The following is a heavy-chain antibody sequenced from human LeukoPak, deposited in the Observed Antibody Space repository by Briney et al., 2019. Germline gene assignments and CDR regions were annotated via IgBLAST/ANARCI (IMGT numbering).Heavy chain of an antibody. CDR2: ISAYNGNT. Sequence: ASVKVSCKASGYTFTSYGISWVRQAPGQGLEWMGWISAYNGNTNYAQKLQGRVTMTTDTSTSTAYMELRSLRSDDTAVYYYARDWGYYDSSGYCPQRTLDYWGQGTLVTVSS. D-gene: IGHD3-22*01. V-gene: IGHV1-18*01. J-gene: IGHJ4*02. CDR1: GYTFTSYG. CDR3: ARDWGYYDSSGYCPQRTLDY.